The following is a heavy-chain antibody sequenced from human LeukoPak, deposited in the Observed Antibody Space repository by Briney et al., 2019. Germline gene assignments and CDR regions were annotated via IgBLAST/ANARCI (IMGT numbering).Heavy chain of an antibody. CDR3: ARIGYCSGGSCYSVIHYYYYMDV. Sequence: SETLSLTCTVSGGSISSSSYYWGWIRQPPGKGLEWIGSIYYSGSTYYNPSLKSRVTMSVDTSKNQFSLKLSSVTAADTAVYYCARIGYCSGGSCYSVIHYYYYMDVWGKGTTVTISS. D-gene: IGHD2-15*01. V-gene: IGHV4-39*01. CDR2: IYYSGST. J-gene: IGHJ6*03. CDR1: GGSISSSSYY.